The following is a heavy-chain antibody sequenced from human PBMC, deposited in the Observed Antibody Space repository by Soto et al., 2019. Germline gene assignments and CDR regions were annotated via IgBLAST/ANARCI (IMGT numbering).Heavy chain of an antibody. D-gene: IGHD1-1*01. Sequence: SETLSLTCTVSGASISSDDSYWNWIRQPPGKGLEWIGYIHDRGNTDYNPSLKSRVTISVDTSENQFSLKLSSVTAADTAVYYCARDWKGFFDPWGQGTLVTVSS. CDR3: ARDWKGFFDP. CDR2: IHDRGNT. CDR1: GASISSDDSY. J-gene: IGHJ5*02. V-gene: IGHV4-61*08.